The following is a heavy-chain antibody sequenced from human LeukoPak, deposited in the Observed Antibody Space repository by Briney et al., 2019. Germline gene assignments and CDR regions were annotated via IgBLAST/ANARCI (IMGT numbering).Heavy chain of an antibody. V-gene: IGHV3-48*04. Sequence: GGSLRLSCAASGFTFSSYGMHWVRQAPGKGLEWVSYISSSGSTIYYADSVKGRFTISRDNAKNSLYLQMNSLRAEDTAVYYCARPVDTAMANYGMDVWGQGTTVTVSS. CDR3: ARPVDTAMANYGMDV. CDR1: GFTFSSYG. CDR2: ISSSGSTI. D-gene: IGHD5-18*01. J-gene: IGHJ6*02.